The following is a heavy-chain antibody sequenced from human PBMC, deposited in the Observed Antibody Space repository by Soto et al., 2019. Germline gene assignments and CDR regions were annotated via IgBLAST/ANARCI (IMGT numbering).Heavy chain of an antibody. V-gene: IGHV3-48*02. CDR1: GFTISTYH. D-gene: IGHD1-26*01. CDR3: TRDGRRGYDMDV. CDR2: ISTDLRAL. J-gene: IGHJ6*02. Sequence: GGSLRLSCAASGFTISTYHLNWFRQAPGKGLEWVSYISTDLRALYYADSVRGRFTISRDNAKNSLYLQMTSLRDEDTGVYYCTRDGRRGYDMDVWGQGTTVTVSS.